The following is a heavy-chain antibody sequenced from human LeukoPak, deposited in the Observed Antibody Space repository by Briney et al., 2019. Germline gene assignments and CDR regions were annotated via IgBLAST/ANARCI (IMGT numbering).Heavy chain of an antibody. D-gene: IGHD6-19*01. CDR2: IYYSGST. CDR3: ARDLPWYSSGWPTYYGMDV. V-gene: IGHV4-59*01. J-gene: IGHJ6*02. CDR1: GGSISSYY. Sequence: SETLCLTCTVSGGSISSYYWSWIRQPPGKGLEWIGYIYYSGSTNYNPSLKSRVTISVDTSKNQFSLKLSSVTAADTAVYYCARDLPWYSSGWPTYYGMDVWGQGTTVTVSS.